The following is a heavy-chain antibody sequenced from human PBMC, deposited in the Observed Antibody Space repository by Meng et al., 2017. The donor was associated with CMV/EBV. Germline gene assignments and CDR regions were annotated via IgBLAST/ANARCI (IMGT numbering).Heavy chain of an antibody. V-gene: IGHV2-5*02. Sequence: FKESGPTLHKPPQTLPLPCTFSGFSLSSGGVGVGWIRQPPGKALEWLALIYWDDDTRYSPSLKSRLTITKDTSKNQVVLTMTNMDPVDTATYYCAHKGRRMAAAGINWFDPWGQGTLVTVSS. J-gene: IGHJ5*02. CDR3: AHKGRRMAAAGINWFDP. CDR1: GFSLSSGGVG. CDR2: IYWDDDT. D-gene: IGHD6-13*01.